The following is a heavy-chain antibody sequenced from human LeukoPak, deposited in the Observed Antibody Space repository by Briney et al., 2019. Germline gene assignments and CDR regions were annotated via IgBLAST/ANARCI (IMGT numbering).Heavy chain of an antibody. CDR2: ISSSGSTI. J-gene: IGHJ6*04. D-gene: IGHD3-10*02. Sequence: GGSLRLSCAASGFTFSSYEMSWVRQAPGKGLEWVSYISSSGSTIYYADSVRGRFTISRDNAKNSLYLQMNSLRAEDTAVYYCAELGITMIGGVWGKGTTVTISS. CDR1: GFTFSSYE. V-gene: IGHV3-48*03. CDR3: AELGITMIGGV.